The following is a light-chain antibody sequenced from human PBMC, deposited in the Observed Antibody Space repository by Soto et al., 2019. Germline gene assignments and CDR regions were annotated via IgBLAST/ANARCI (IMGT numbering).Light chain of an antibody. CDR2: ESY. J-gene: IGLJ2*01. CDR1: SADIGSFNL. CDR3: CCFAGSNTYI. V-gene: IGLV2-23*01. Sequence: QSALTQPASLSGSPGQSITISCTGTSADIGSFNLVSWYQQFPGEVPKLIIYESYKRPSGISTRFSGSRSDNTASLTVSGLHAEDEADYYCCCFAGSNTYIFGGGTKLTVL.